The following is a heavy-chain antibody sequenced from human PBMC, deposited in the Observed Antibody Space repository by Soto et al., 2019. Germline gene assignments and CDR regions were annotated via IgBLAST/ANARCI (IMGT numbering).Heavy chain of an antibody. CDR3: TTGPH. Sequence: FSGGGLSWVRQAPGKGLEWVGRIKSRSDGGATDYAAPVKGRFTISRDDSKNTLYLQLNSLKTEETAVYYCTTGPHWGQGTLVTVHS. CDR1: FSGGG. CDR2: IKSRSDGGAT. V-gene: IGHV3-15*01. J-gene: IGHJ4*02.